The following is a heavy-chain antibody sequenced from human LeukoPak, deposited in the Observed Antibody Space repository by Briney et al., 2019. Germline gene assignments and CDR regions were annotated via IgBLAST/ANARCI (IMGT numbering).Heavy chain of an antibody. CDR2: VRYDGSNK. Sequence: GGSLRLSCAASGFTFSGYGMHWVRQAPGKGLEWISFVRYDGSNKYYADSVKGRFTISRDNSKNTLYLEMNNLRVEDTAVYYCARGRTSSRGYSYGVLGYWGQGTLVTVSS. CDR3: ARGRTSSRGYSYGVLGY. J-gene: IGHJ4*02. CDR1: GFTFSGYG. V-gene: IGHV3-30*02. D-gene: IGHD5-18*01.